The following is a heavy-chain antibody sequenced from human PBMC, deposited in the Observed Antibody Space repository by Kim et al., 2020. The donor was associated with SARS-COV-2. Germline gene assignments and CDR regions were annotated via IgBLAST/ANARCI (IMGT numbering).Heavy chain of an antibody. Sequence: SETLSLTCTVSGGSISSSSYYWGRIRQPPGKGLEWIGSIYYSGSTYYNPSLKSRVTISVHTSKNQFSLKLSSVTAADTAMYYCARTPYDILTGYYSAEVDYWGQGTRVTVSS. D-gene: IGHD3-9*01. CDR2: IYYSGST. V-gene: IGHV4-39*01. CDR3: ARTPYDILTGYYSAEVDY. J-gene: IGHJ4*02. CDR1: GGSISSSSYY.